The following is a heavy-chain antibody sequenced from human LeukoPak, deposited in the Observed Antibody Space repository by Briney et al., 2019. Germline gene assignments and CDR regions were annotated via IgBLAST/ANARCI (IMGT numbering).Heavy chain of an antibody. Sequence: PGGSLRLSCAASGFTFSSYSMNWVRQAPGKGLEWVSSISSSSSYIYYADSVKGRFTISRDNAKNSLYLQMNSLRAEDTAVYYCARDLLLWSRRGDAFDIWGQGTMATVSS. J-gene: IGHJ3*02. CDR3: ARDLLLWSRRGDAFDI. V-gene: IGHV3-21*01. D-gene: IGHD3-10*01. CDR1: GFTFSSYS. CDR2: ISSSSSYI.